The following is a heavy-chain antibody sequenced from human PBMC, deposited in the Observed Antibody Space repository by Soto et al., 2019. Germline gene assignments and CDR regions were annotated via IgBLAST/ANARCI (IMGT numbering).Heavy chain of an antibody. Sequence: QVTLKESGPVLVKPTETLTLTCTVSGFSLSNARMGVSWIRQPPGKALEWLAHIFSNDEKSYSTSLKSRLTISKDTSKSQVVLTMTNMDPVDTATYYCARMVGSYPLYNWFDPWGQGTLVTVSS. CDR1: GFSLSNARMG. CDR3: ARMVGSYPLYNWFDP. J-gene: IGHJ5*02. V-gene: IGHV2-26*01. D-gene: IGHD1-26*01. CDR2: IFSNDEK.